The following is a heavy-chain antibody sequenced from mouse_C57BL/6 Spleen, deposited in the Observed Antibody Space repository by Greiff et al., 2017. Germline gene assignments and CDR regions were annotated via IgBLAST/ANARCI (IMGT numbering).Heavy chain of an antibody. Sequence: VQLKQSGPELVKPGASVKISCKASGYAFSSSWMNWVKQRPGKGLEWIGRIYPGDGDTNYNGKFKGKATLTADKSSSTAYMQLSSLTSEDSAVYLCATSPGTGFAYWGQGTLVTVSA. CDR2: IYPGDGDT. J-gene: IGHJ3*01. CDR3: ATSPGTGFAY. CDR1: GYAFSSSW. V-gene: IGHV1-82*01. D-gene: IGHD4-1*01.